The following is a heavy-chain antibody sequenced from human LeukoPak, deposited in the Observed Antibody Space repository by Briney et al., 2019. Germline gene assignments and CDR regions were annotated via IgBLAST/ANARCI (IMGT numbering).Heavy chain of an antibody. CDR3: VRVQSIVGATIFDY. D-gene: IGHD1-26*01. CDR2: TYYRSKWYN. V-gene: IGHV6-1*01. CDR1: GDSVSSNSAA. J-gene: IGHJ4*02. Sequence: SQTLSLTCAISGDSVSSNSAAWNWIRQSPSRGLEWLGRTYYRSKWYNDYAVSVRSRITINPDTSKNQFSLQLNSVTPEDTAVYYCVRVQSIVGATIFDYWGQGTLVTVSS.